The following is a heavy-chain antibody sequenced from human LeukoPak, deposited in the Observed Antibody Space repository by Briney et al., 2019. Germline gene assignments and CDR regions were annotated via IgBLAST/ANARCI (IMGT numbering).Heavy chain of an antibody. CDR3: AKLLHWLLSQPPDY. J-gene: IGHJ4*02. D-gene: IGHD2-15*01. V-gene: IGHV3-23*01. CDR2: ISGSSGSS. Sequence: GGSLRLSCAASGFTLSNYWIHWVRQAPGKGLEWISTISGSSGSSYYADSVKGRFTISRDNSKNTLYLRMNSLRAEDTAVYYCAKLLHWLLSQPPDYWGQGTLVTVSS. CDR1: GFTLSNYW.